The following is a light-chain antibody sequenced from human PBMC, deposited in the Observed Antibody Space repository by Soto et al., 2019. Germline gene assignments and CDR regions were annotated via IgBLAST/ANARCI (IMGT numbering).Light chain of an antibody. J-gene: IGLJ2*01. Sequence: QSALTQPRSVSGSPGQSVTISCSGTTSDVGGYNYVSWYQQLPGRAPKLIISDVNKGPSGVPDRFSGSKSGNTASLTISGLQAEDEADYYCCSYAGSYSIFGGGTKVTVL. CDR2: DVN. CDR3: CSYAGSYSI. CDR1: TSDVGGYNY. V-gene: IGLV2-11*01.